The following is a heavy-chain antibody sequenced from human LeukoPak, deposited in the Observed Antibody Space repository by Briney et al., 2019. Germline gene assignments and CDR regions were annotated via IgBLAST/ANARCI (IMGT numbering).Heavy chain of an antibody. D-gene: IGHD3-3*01. V-gene: IGHV4-30-2*01. J-gene: IGHJ4*02. CDR1: GGSISSGGYY. CDR3: AREGDSTVITIFGVVTN. Sequence: PSETLSLTCTVSGGSISSGGYYWRWIRQPPGKGLEWIGYIYHSGSTYYNPSLKSRVTISVDRSKNQFSLKLSSVTAADTAVYYCAREGDSTVITIFGVVTNWGQGTLVTVSS. CDR2: IYHSGST.